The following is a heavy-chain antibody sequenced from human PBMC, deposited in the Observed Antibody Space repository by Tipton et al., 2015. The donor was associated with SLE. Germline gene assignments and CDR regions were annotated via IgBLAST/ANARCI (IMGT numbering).Heavy chain of an antibody. J-gene: IGHJ6*03. CDR1: GGSISSYY. V-gene: IGHV4-4*07. D-gene: IGHD3-10*01. CDR3: ARDPLVRGVIPPMDV. Sequence: TLSLTCTVSGGSISSYYWSWIRQSAGKGLEWIGRIYTRGSTNYNPSLKSRVTMSVDTSENQLSLKLNSMTAADTAVYYCARDPLVRGVIPPMDVWGKGTTVTVSS. CDR2: IYTRGST.